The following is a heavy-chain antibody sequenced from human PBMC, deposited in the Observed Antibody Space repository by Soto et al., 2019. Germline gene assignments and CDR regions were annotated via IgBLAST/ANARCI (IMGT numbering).Heavy chain of an antibody. D-gene: IGHD4-17*01. CDR1: GFTFSSYG. CDR3: ARDPYGDYDFGWFDP. J-gene: IGHJ5*02. Sequence: GGSLRLSCAASGFTFSSYGMHWVRQAPGKGLEWVAVIWYDGSNKYYADSVKGRFTISRDNSKNTLYLQMNSLRAEDTAVYYCARDPYGDYDFGWFDPWGQGTLVTVSS. CDR2: IWYDGSNK. V-gene: IGHV3-33*01.